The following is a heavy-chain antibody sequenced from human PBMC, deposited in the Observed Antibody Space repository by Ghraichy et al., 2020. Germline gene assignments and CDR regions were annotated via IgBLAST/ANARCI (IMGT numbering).Heavy chain of an antibody. CDR3: ARATNEDTVSTLASRWYFDL. D-gene: IGHD5/OR15-5a*01. V-gene: IGHV4-59*11. J-gene: IGHJ2*01. Sequence: SETLSLTCTVSGGSISSHYWSWIRQPPGKGLEWIGYIYYSENTNYSPSLRSRVTISVDTSKNQVSLKLTSLTAADTAVYYCARATNEDTVSTLASRWYFDLWGRGTLVTVSS. CDR2: IYYSENT. CDR1: GGSISSHY.